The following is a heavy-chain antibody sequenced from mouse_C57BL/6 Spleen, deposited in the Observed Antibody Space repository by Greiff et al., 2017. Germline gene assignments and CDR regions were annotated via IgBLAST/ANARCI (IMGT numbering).Heavy chain of an antibody. Sequence: VQLQQPGAELVMPGASVKLSCKASGYTFTSYWMHWVKQRPGQGLEWIGEIDPSDSYTNYNQKFKGKSTLTVDKSSSTAYMQLSSLTSEDSAVYYCARWGDYDPEVWGTGTTVTVAS. CDR1: GYTFTSYW. V-gene: IGHV1-69*01. CDR2: IDPSDSYT. CDR3: ARWGDYDPEV. J-gene: IGHJ1*03. D-gene: IGHD2-4*01.